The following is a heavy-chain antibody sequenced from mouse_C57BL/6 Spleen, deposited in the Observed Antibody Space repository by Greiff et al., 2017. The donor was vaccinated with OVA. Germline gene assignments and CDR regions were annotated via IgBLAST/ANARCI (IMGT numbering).Heavy chain of an antibody. CDR3: ARGTGTLFDY. CDR1: GYSITSGYY. D-gene: IGHD4-1*01. Sequence: EVQLKESGPGLVKPSQSLSLTCSVTGYSITSGYYWYWIRQFPGNKLEWMGYISYDGSTNYNPSLKNRISITRDTSTNQFFLKLNSVTTEDTATYYCARGTGTLFDYWGQGTTLTVSS. CDR2: ISYDGST. J-gene: IGHJ2*01. V-gene: IGHV3-6*01.